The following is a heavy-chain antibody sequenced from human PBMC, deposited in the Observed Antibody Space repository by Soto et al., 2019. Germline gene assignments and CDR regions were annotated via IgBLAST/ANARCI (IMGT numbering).Heavy chain of an antibody. V-gene: IGHV3-21*01. CDR1: GFTFSTYS. D-gene: IGHD2-2*01. Sequence: EVQLVESGGGLVKSGGSLRLSCAASGFTFSTYSMNWVRQAPGKGLEWVSSISSSGTYIHYADSLKGRFTISRDNAKNSLYLQMISLRAEDTAVYYCARDPSDCSSTSCWGYYALDVWGQGTTVTVSS. CDR3: ARDPSDCSSTSCWGYYALDV. CDR2: ISSSGTYI. J-gene: IGHJ6*02.